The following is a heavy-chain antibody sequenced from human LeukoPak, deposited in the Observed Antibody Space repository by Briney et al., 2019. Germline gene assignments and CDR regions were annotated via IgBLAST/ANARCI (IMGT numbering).Heavy chain of an antibody. D-gene: IGHD6-6*01. J-gene: IGHJ4*02. Sequence: SETLSLTCTVYGGSISSYYWSWIRQPPGKGLEWIGYIYYSGSTNYNPSLKSRVTISVDTSKNQFSLKLSSVTAADTAVYYCARGSARSSYFDYWGQGTLVTVSS. V-gene: IGHV4-59*01. CDR2: IYYSGST. CDR3: ARGSARSSYFDY. CDR1: GGSISSYY.